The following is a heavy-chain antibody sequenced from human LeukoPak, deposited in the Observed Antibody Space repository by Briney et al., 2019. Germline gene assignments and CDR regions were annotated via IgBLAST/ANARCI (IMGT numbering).Heavy chain of an antibody. Sequence: ASVKVSCKASGYIFTGHYTHWVRQAPGQGLEWMGWINPKSGDTNHAQKFQGRVTMTWDTSISTAYMELSRLRSDDTAVYYCARDGGHCGSNSCSVYYYYGLDAWGQGTTVTVSS. CDR3: ARDGGHCGSNSCSVYYYYGLDA. CDR1: GYIFTGHY. V-gene: IGHV1-2*02. CDR2: INPKSGDT. D-gene: IGHD2-2*01. J-gene: IGHJ6*02.